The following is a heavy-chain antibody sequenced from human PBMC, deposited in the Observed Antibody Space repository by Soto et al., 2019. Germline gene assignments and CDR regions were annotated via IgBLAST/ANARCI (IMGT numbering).Heavy chain of an antibody. D-gene: IGHD6-13*01. CDR2: IDPSDSST. V-gene: IGHV5-10-1*01. Sequence: GVLLKISCQGLGNSRTSYWFSRTRHTPGKGLEWMGRIDPSDSSTNYSPSLQGHVTISADKSISTAYLQWNTLKASDTAMYYCARHISNFRYYYYARDGWGQGTTVTVS. J-gene: IGHJ6*02. CDR1: GNSRTSYW. CDR3: ARHISNFRYYYYARDG.